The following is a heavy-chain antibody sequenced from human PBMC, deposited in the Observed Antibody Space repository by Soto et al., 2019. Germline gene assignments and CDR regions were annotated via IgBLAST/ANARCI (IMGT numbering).Heavy chain of an antibody. V-gene: IGHV3-48*01. CDR3: ARDGGKNGPRISRMDV. D-gene: IGHD2-8*01. J-gene: IGHJ6*02. CDR2: ISSSGSTI. Sequence: EVQLVESGGGLVQPGGSLRLSCAASGFTFTSYSMNWVRQAPGKGLEWVSYISSSGSTIYYADYMKGRFTISRENARNSLYLQMDSLRAEDTAVYYCARDGGKNGPRISRMDVWGQGTTVTVSS. CDR1: GFTFTSYS.